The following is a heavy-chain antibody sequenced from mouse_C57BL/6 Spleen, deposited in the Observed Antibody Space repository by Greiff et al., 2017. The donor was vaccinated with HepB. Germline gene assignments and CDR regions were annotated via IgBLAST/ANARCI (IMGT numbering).Heavy chain of an antibody. V-gene: IGHV1-76*01. J-gene: IGHJ3*01. CDR2: IYPGSGNT. D-gene: IGHD1-1*01. Sequence: VQLVESGAELVRPGASVKLSCKASGYTFTDYYINWVKQRPGQGLEWIARIYPGSGNTYYNEKFKGKATLTAEKSSSTAYMQLSSLTSEDSAVYFCARSYYYGSEAYWGQGTLVTVSA. CDR3: ARSYYYGSEAY. CDR1: GYTFTDYY.